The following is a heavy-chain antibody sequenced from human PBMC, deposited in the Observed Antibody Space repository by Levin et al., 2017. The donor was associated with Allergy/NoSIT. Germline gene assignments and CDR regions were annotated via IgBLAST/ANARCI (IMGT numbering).Heavy chain of an antibody. CDR1: GFTFSSYA. D-gene: IGHD1-26*01. V-gene: IGHV3-23*01. Sequence: ASVKVSCAASGFTFSSYAMSWVRQAPGKGLEWVSAISGSGGSTYYADSVKGRFTISRDNSKNTLYLQMNSLRAEDTAVYYCAKDPRVGATDPRPTGDYWGQGTLVTVSS. J-gene: IGHJ4*02. CDR2: ISGSGGST. CDR3: AKDPRVGATDPRPTGDY.